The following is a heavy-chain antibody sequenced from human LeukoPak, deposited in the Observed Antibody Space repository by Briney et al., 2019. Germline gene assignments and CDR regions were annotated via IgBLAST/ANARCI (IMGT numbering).Heavy chain of an antibody. CDR3: ARHGVYDSSGYYRGDAFDI. D-gene: IGHD3-22*01. V-gene: IGHV5-51*01. Sequence: GESLKISCKGSGYSFTSYWIGWVRQMPGKGLEWMGIIYPGDSDTRYSPSFQGQVTISADKSISTAYLQWSSLKASDTAMYYCARHGVYDSSGYYRGDAFDIWGQGTMVTVSS. CDR2: IYPGDSDT. J-gene: IGHJ3*02. CDR1: GYSFTSYW.